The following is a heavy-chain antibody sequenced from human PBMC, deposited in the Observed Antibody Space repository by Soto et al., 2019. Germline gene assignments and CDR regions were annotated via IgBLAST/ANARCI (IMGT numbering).Heavy chain of an antibody. CDR3: ASWRSYRGSYCFDY. J-gene: IGHJ4*02. V-gene: IGHV1-69*06. Sequence: SVKVSCKASGGTFNTYTINWVRQAPGRGLEWMGQVIPMYDSVNYAESFQGRVTITADKSTNIAYMELSSLRSEDTALYFCASWRSYRGSYCFDYWGQGTLVTVSS. D-gene: IGHD3-16*02. CDR1: GGTFNTYT. CDR2: VIPMYDSV.